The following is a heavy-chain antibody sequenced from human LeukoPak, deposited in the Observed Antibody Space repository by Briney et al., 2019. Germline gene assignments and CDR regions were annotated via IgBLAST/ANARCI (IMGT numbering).Heavy chain of an antibody. CDR3: ARDRYGGIIDY. CDR2: FYTSGST. D-gene: IGHD1-1*01. CDR1: GGSISSYY. J-gene: IGHJ4*02. Sequence: SETLSLTCTVSGGSISSYYWSWIRQPPGKGLEWIGRFYTSGSTNYNPSLKSRVTMSVDTSKNQFSLKLTSVTAADTAMYYCARDRYGGIIDYWGQGTLVTVSS. V-gene: IGHV4-4*07.